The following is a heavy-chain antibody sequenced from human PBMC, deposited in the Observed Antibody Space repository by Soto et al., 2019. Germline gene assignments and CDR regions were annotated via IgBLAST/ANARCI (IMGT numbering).Heavy chain of an antibody. J-gene: IGHJ4*02. V-gene: IGHV3-33*01. D-gene: IGHD1-26*01. CDR3: ARDGPSGSYGDY. Sequence: QVQLVESGGGVVQPGRSLRLSCAASGFTFSSYGMHWVRPAPGKGLEWVAVIWYDGSNKNYADSVKGRFTISRDNSKNTLYLQMNSRRAEDTAVYYCARDGPSGSYGDYWGQGTLVTVSS. CDR1: GFTFSSYG. CDR2: IWYDGSNK.